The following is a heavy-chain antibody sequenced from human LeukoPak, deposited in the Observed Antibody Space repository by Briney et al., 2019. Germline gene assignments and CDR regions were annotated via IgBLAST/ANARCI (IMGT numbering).Heavy chain of an antibody. D-gene: IGHD4-11*01. CDR3: ARAPGTTYDY. V-gene: IGHV3-48*02. CDR2: IGGSSSII. CDR1: GFTFSSFI. J-gene: IGHJ4*02. Sequence: EGALRLSCVASGFTFSSFIMNWVRQARGRGLEWVSYIGGSSSIIYYADSVKGRFTISRDNAKNSVYLQMNSLRDEDTAVYYCARAPGTTYDYWGQGTLVTVSS.